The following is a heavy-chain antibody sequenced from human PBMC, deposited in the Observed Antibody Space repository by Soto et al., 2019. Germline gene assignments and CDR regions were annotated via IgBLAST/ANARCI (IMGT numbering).Heavy chain of an antibody. J-gene: IGHJ6*03. Sequence: QVQLQESGPGLVKPSQTLSLTCTVSGGSISSGGYYWSWIRQHPGKGLEWIGYIYYSGSTYYNPSLKSRVTLSVDTSKNQFSLKLSSVIAADTAVYYCARGYYDILTGYYRYYYMDVWGKGTTVTVSS. CDR2: IYYSGST. D-gene: IGHD3-9*01. CDR1: GGSISSGGYY. CDR3: ARGYYDILTGYYRYYYMDV. V-gene: IGHV4-31*03.